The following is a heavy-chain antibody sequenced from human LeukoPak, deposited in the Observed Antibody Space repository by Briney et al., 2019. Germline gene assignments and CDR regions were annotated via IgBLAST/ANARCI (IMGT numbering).Heavy chain of an antibody. J-gene: IGHJ4*02. D-gene: IGHD2-21*02. Sequence: SETLSFTCAVYGGSFSAYYWSWIRQPPGKGLEWIGEINHSGSTNYNPSLKSRVTISVDTSKNQFSLKVGSVTAADTAVYYCARGGFYCGGDCYVDYWGQGTLVTVSS. CDR1: GGSFSAYY. CDR2: INHSGST. CDR3: ARGGFYCGGDCYVDY. V-gene: IGHV4-34*01.